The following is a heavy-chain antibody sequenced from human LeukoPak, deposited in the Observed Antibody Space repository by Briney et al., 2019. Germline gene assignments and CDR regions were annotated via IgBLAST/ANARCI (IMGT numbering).Heavy chain of an antibody. V-gene: IGHV4-4*09. J-gene: IGHJ4*02. Sequence: PSETLSLTCTVSGGSISSYYWSWIRQPPGKGLEWIGYIYTSGSTNYNPSLKSRVTISVDTSKNQFSLKLSSVTAADTAVYYCARSYSSSSTFDYWGQGTLVTVSS. CDR1: GGSISSYY. CDR3: ARSYSSSSTFDY. D-gene: IGHD6-6*01. CDR2: IYTSGST.